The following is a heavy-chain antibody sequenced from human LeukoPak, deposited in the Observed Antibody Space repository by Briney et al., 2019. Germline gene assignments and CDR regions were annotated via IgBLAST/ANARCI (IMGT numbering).Heavy chain of an antibody. CDR3: ARVRVATIADYFDY. J-gene: IGHJ4*02. Sequence: GGSLRLSCAASGFTFSSYAINWVRQAPGKGLEWVSGISGTGGSTHYADSVKGRLTISRDNAKNSLYLQMNSLRAEDTAVYYCARVRVATIADYFDYWGQGTLVTVSS. CDR1: GFTFSSYA. V-gene: IGHV3-23*01. CDR2: ISGTGGST. D-gene: IGHD5-12*01.